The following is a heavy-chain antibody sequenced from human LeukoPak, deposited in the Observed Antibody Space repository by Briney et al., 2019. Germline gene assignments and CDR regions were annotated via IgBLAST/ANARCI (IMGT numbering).Heavy chain of an antibody. CDR2: IWYDGSNK. J-gene: IGHJ5*02. CDR3: AKDLGRGDLWFDP. D-gene: IGHD1-26*01. CDR1: GFTFSSYG. V-gene: IGHV3-33*06. Sequence: PERSLRLSCAASGFTFSSYGMHWVRQAPGKGLEWVAVIWYDGSNKYYADSVKGRFTISRDNSKNTLYLQMNSLRAEDTAVYYCAKDLGRGDLWFDPWGQGTLVTVSS.